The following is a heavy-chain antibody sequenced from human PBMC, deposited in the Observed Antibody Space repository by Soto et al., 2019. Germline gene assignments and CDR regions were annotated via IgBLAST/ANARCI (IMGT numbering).Heavy chain of an antibody. CDR3: ARGYCSSTSCPPYMDV. Sequence: PGESLTISCKGSGYSFTSYWIGWVRQMPGKGLEWMGIIYPGDSDTRYSPSFQGQVTISADKSISTAYLQWSSLKASDTAMYYYARGYCSSTSCPPYMDVWGKGTTVTVSS. D-gene: IGHD2-2*01. V-gene: IGHV5-51*01. CDR1: GYSFTSYW. J-gene: IGHJ6*03. CDR2: IYPGDSDT.